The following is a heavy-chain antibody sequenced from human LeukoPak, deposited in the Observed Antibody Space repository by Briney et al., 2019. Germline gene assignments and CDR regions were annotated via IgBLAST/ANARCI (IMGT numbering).Heavy chain of an antibody. D-gene: IGHD3-16*02. J-gene: IGHJ4*02. Sequence: PGGSLRLSCAASGFTFSSYAMTWVRQAPGKGLEWVSAISGSGGSTYYAASVKGRFTISRDNSKNTLYLQMNNLRAEDTAVYYCAKDLGDYVWGTYRTTDKNDYWGQGTLVTVSS. CDR2: ISGSGGST. CDR1: GFTFSSYA. V-gene: IGHV3-23*01. CDR3: AKDLGDYVWGTYRTTDKNDY.